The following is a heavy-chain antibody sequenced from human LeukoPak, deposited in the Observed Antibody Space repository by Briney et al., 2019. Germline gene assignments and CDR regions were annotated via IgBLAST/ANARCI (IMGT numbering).Heavy chain of an antibody. J-gene: IGHJ4*02. CDR1: GFTFSSYW. Sequence: GGSLRLSCAASGFTFSSYWMSWVRQAPGKGLEWVANIKQDGSEKYYVDSVKGRFTISRDNAKNSLYLQMNSLRAEDTAVYYCARVGEMAARYYFDYWGQGTLVTVSS. CDR3: ARVGEMAARYYFDY. D-gene: IGHD5-24*01. CDR2: IKQDGSEK. V-gene: IGHV3-7*01.